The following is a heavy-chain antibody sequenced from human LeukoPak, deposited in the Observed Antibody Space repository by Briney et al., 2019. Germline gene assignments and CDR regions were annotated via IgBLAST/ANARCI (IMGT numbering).Heavy chain of an antibody. Sequence: QPGGSLILSCTASGFAYSGSSMHWVRQAPGKGLEWVSGIQRDGSSPTYADSVKGRFTISRDNAKGSVYLQVNILRAEDTAVYYCSRGHYGPDYWGQGTLVTVSS. V-gene: IGHV3-74*01. D-gene: IGHD3-16*01. CDR1: GFAYSGSS. CDR2: IQRDGSSP. CDR3: SRGHYGPDY. J-gene: IGHJ4*02.